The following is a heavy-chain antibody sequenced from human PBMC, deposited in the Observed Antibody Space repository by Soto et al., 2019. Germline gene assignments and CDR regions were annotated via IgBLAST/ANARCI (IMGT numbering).Heavy chain of an antibody. V-gene: IGHV3-9*01. Sequence: GGSLRLSCAASGFTFDDYAMHWVRQAPGKGLEWVSGISWNSGSIGYADSVKGRFTISRDNAKNSLYLQMNSLRAEDTALYHCAKGRVIVATNGELDYWGQGTLVTVSS. D-gene: IGHD5-12*01. CDR1: GFTFDDYA. CDR2: ISWNSGSI. J-gene: IGHJ4*02. CDR3: AKGRVIVATNGELDY.